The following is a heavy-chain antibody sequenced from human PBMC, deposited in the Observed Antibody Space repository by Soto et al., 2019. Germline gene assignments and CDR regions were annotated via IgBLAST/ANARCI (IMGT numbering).Heavy chain of an antibody. D-gene: IGHD3-3*01. CDR3: TTGWSRKDY. Sequence: EVQLVESGGGLVKPGGSLRLSCAASGFIFSNSWMTWVRQAPGKGLEWVGRIKNKADGGTTDFAAPVKGRFFISRDDSKTTLSLKMNSLKAEDTAVYFCTTGWSRKDYWGQGTRVTVSS. CDR1: GFIFSNSW. CDR2: IKNKADGGTT. V-gene: IGHV3-15*01. J-gene: IGHJ4*02.